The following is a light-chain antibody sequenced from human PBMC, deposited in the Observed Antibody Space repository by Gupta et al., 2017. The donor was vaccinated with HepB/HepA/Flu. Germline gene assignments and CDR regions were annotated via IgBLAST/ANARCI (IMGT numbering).Light chain of an antibody. CDR3: RQYNSYPWT. CDR1: QGIRYN. CDR2: AAS. J-gene: IGKJ1*01. V-gene: IGKV1-17*01. Sequence: DIQMTKSPCSLSASVGDRVTITCRASQGIRYNVGWFHQKPVKAPKRLIYAASSLQSGVPSRFSGSGSGTDFTLTVSSLQPEDFATYYCRQYNSYPWTFGQGTKVEIK.